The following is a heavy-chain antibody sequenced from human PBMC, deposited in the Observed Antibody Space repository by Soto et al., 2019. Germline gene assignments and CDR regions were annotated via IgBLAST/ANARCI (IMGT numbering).Heavy chain of an antibody. CDR2: IYWDDDK. V-gene: IGHV2-5*02. D-gene: IGHD3-9*01. CDR3: AHLIVTGLTGYYSHAFDI. CDR1: GLSLSTSGVG. Sequence: SGPTLVNAKQSLTLTCTFCGLSLSTSGVGVGWIRQPPGKALEWLALIYWDDDKRYSPSLKSRLTITKDTSKNQVVLTMTNMDPVDTATYYCAHLIVTGLTGYYSHAFDIWGQGTMVTVSS. J-gene: IGHJ3*02.